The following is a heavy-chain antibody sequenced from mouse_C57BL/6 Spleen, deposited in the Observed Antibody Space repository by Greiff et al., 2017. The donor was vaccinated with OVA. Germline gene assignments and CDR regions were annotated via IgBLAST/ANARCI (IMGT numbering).Heavy chain of an antibody. V-gene: IGHV1-74*01. J-gene: IGHJ4*01. D-gene: IGHD2-5*01. CDR2: IHPSDSDT. Sequence: QVQLQQPGAELVKPGASVKVSCKASGYTFTSYWMHWVKQRPGQGLEWIGRIHPSDSDTNYNQKFKGKATLTVDKSSSTAYMQLSSLTSEDSAVDYCAGVCYSNYVAMDYWGQGTSVTVSS. CDR1: GYTFTSYW. CDR3: AGVCYSNYVAMDY.